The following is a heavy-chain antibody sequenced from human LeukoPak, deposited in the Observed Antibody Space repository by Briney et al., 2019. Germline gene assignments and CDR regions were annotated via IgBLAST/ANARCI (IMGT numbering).Heavy chain of an antibody. CDR3: AREDPGTMVRGGEH. CDR1: GFTFDDHG. J-gene: IGHJ1*01. D-gene: IGHD3-10*01. V-gene: IGHV3-20*04. Sequence: GGSLRLSCAASGFTFDDHGMNWVRQAPGKGLEWVSGITWNGGTTGYADSVRGRFTISRDNAKNSLYLQMNSLRAEDTAVYYCAREDPGTMVRGGEHWGQGTLVTVSS. CDR2: ITWNGGTT.